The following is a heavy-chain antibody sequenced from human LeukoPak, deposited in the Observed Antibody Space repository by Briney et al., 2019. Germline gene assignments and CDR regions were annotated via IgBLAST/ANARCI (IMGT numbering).Heavy chain of an antibody. D-gene: IGHD3-10*01. CDR2: IKSKTDGGTT. V-gene: IGHV3-15*01. CDR3: TTDAYYYGSGSADY. J-gene: IGHJ4*02. Sequence: GGSLRLSCEASGFTFSNAWMSWVRQAPGKGLEWVGRIKSKTDGGTTDYAAPVKGRFTISRDDSKNTLYLQMNSLKTEDTAVYYCTTDAYYYGSGSADYWGQGTLVTVSS. CDR1: GFTFSNAW.